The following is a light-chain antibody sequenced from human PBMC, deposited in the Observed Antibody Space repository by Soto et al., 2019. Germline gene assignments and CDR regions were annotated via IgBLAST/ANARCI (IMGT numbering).Light chain of an antibody. CDR3: QEYIQWPPGM. Sequence: EIVMTQSPATLCLSPGERATLSCRASQFVSSRLAWYQQRPGQVPRLLIYDTSTRAPGISARFSGSGSGTEFTLTISSLQSEDFAVYYCQEYIQWPPGMFGPGTKVDIK. V-gene: IGKV3-15*01. J-gene: IGKJ1*01. CDR1: QFVSSR. CDR2: DTS.